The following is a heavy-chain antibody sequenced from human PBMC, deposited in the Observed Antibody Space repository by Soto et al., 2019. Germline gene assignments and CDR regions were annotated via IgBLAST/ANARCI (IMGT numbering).Heavy chain of an antibody. Sequence: QVQMVESGGGVVQPGRSLRLSCAESGFTFSSYCMHWVRQAPGKGLEWVAVIWYCRSNKSYADSVKGRFTISRDKYKNTLYLQMSSLRAEDTAVYYCARCVGYGFDIWGQGTMVTVSS. CDR3: ARCVGYGFDI. CDR1: GFTFSSYC. V-gene: IGHV3-33*01. D-gene: IGHD6-25*01. CDR2: IWYCRSNK. J-gene: IGHJ3*02.